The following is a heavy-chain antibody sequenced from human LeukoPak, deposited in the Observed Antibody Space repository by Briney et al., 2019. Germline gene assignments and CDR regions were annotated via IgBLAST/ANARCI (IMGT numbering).Heavy chain of an antibody. CDR1: GFTFSSYE. J-gene: IGHJ4*02. V-gene: IGHV3-48*03. CDR3: ARVIFVVVIANALDY. D-gene: IGHD2-21*01. CDR2: ISSSGSTI. Sequence: GGSLRLSYAASGFTFSSYEMNWVRQAPGKGLEWVSYISSSGSTIYYADSVKGRFTISRDNAKNSLYLQMNSLRAEDTAVYYCARVIFVVVIANALDYWGQGTLVTVSS.